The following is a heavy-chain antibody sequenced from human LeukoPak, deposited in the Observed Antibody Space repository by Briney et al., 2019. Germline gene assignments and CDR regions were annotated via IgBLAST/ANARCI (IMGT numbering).Heavy chain of an antibody. D-gene: IGHD2-2*01. J-gene: IGHJ4*02. CDR3: ARGVPAAYFDY. CDR1: GGSFSGYY. Sequence: SETLSLTCAVYGGSFSGYYWSWIRQPPGKGLEWIGEINHSGSTNYNPSLKSRVTISVDTSKNQFSLKLSSVTAADTAVYYCARGVPAAYFDYWGQGTLVTVSS. CDR2: INHSGST. V-gene: IGHV4-34*01.